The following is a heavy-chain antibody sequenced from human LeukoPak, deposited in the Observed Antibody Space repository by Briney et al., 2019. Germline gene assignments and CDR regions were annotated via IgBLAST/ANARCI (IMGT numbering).Heavy chain of an antibody. V-gene: IGHV3-64D*08. CDR1: GFTFSRYF. Sequence: GGSLRLSCSASGFTFSRYFMHWVRQAPGKGLEYVSAIRNDGGSTFYADSVKGRFTISRDNSKNILYLQMSSLRAEDTAVYYCASPYSGYDYNFDHWGQGTLVTVSS. CDR2: IRNDGGST. CDR3: ASPYSGYDYNFDH. J-gene: IGHJ4*02. D-gene: IGHD5-12*01.